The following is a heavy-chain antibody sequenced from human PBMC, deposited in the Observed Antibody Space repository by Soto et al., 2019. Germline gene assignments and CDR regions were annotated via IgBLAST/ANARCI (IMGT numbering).Heavy chain of an antibody. CDR2: ISPNSSDT. CDR3: ARTLSAIYHKAFLY. D-gene: IGHD1-26*01. V-gene: IGHV3-21*01. CDR1: GFTFSNYN. Sequence: PGGSLRLSCATSGFTFSNYNMNWLRQAPGKGLECVSFISPNSSDTYYADSVKGRFTASRDNAKNSLFLHMNSLRAEDTAVYFCARTLSAIYHKAFLYWGRGTLVTVSS. J-gene: IGHJ4*02.